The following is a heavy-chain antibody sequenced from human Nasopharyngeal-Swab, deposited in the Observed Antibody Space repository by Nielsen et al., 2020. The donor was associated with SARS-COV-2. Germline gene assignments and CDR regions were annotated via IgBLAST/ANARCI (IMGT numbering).Heavy chain of an antibody. Sequence: SETLSPTCTVSGGSIRSSSYYWGWIRQPPGKGLEWIGSIYYSGSTYYNPSLKSRVTISVDTSKNQFSMKLSSVTAADTSVYYCARHSSWYLTYYWYFDLWGRGTLVTVSS. V-gene: IGHV4-39*01. D-gene: IGHD6-13*01. CDR2: IYYSGST. CDR1: GGSIRSSSYY. CDR3: ARHSSWYLTYYWYFDL. J-gene: IGHJ2*01.